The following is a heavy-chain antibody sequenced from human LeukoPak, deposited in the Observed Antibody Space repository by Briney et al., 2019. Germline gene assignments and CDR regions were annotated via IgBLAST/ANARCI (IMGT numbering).Heavy chain of an antibody. V-gene: IGHV1-69*04. D-gene: IGHD6-6*01. CDR1: GGSFTSYV. J-gene: IGHJ3*02. Sequence: SVTVSCTASGGSFTSYVISWVRQAPGQGLEWMGRIIPVLGVSNFAQKFQGRVTITADKSTNTSYMERSSLRAEETALYYGARRSRAGRQGYDAFDIWGQGTTVTVSS. CDR2: IIPVLGVS. CDR3: ARRSRAGRQGYDAFDI.